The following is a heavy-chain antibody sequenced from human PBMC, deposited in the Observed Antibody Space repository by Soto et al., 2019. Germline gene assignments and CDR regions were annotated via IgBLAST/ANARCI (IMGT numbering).Heavy chain of an antibody. CDR3: ARDYGDYYFDY. CDR1: GGSVSSRSYF. J-gene: IGHJ4*02. V-gene: IGHV4-61*01. Sequence: QVRLQESGPGLVKPSETLSLTCTVSGGSVSSRSYFWSWIRQPPGKGLEWIGYIYYSGSTNYNPSLKSRVTISVDTSKNQFSLKLSSVTAADTAVYYCARDYGDYYFDYWGQGTLVTVSS. CDR2: IYYSGST. D-gene: IGHD4-17*01.